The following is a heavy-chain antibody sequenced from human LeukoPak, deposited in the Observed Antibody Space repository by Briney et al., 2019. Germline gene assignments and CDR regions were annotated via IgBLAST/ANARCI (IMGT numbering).Heavy chain of an antibody. CDR1: GFSLSTSGVG. Sequence: SGPTLVKPTQTLTLTCTFSGFSLSTSGVGVGWIRQPPGKALEGLALIYWDDDKRYSPSLKSRLTITKDTSENQVVLTMTNMDPVDTATYYCAHRQRDYDTSGYYRYWGQGTLVTVSS. D-gene: IGHD3-22*01. CDR3: AHRQRDYDTSGYYRY. V-gene: IGHV2-5*02. J-gene: IGHJ4*02. CDR2: IYWDDDK.